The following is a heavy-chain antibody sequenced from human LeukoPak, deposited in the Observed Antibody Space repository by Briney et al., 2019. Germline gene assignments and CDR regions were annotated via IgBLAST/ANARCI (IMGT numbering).Heavy chain of an antibody. Sequence: SETLSLTCTVSGGSISSSSYYWGGIRQPPGKGLEWIGSIYYSGSTYYNPSLKSRVTISMDTPKNQFSLKLRSVTAADTAVYFCARTRAYFDWLLWSYSYYYGMDVWGQGTTVTVSS. CDR1: GGSISSSSYY. D-gene: IGHD3-9*01. CDR2: IYYSGST. J-gene: IGHJ6*02. CDR3: ARTRAYFDWLLWSYSYYYGMDV. V-gene: IGHV4-39*07.